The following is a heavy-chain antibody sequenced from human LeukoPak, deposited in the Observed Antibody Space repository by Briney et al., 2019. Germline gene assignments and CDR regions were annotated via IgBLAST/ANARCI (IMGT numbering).Heavy chain of an antibody. CDR2: IYTSGST. D-gene: IGHD6-13*01. CDR3: ARDYAAAARSLDAFDI. CDR1: GGSISSYY. V-gene: IGHV4-4*07. Sequence: PSETLSLTCTVSGGSISSYYWSWIRQPAGKGLEWIGRIYTSGSTNYNPSLKSRVTMSVDTSKNQFSLKLSSVTAADTAVYYCARDYAAAARSLDAFDIWGQGTMVTVSS. J-gene: IGHJ3*02.